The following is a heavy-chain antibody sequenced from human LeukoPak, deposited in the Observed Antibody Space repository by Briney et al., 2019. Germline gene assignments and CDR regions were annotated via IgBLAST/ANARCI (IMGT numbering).Heavy chain of an antibody. CDR1: GFTFSSYW. J-gene: IGHJ4*02. Sequence: GGSLRLSCTASGFTFSSYWRSWVRQVPGKELEWVAIIKSDGTEEHYLDSVKGRFTISRDNANNLLFLQMNNLRVEDTAVYYCARDWRWAAAGTPAYWGQGTLVTVSS. CDR2: IKSDGTEE. V-gene: IGHV3-7*01. D-gene: IGHD6-13*01. CDR3: ARDWRWAAAGTPAY.